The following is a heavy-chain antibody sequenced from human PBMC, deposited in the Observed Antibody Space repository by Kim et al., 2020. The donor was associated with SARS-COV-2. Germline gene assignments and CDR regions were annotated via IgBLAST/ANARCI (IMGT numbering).Heavy chain of an antibody. J-gene: IGHJ3*02. CDR2: IPNSGSTT. CDR1: GFIFSDYY. CDR3: ARARSPISSVWHGDSNDYYYSNGFDI. D-gene: IGHD3-22*01. Sequence: GGSLRLSCAASGFIFSDYYMSWIRQAPGKGLEWVSYIPNSGSTTYYADSVKGRFTISRDYAKNSMYLQMNSLRAGDTAVYYCARARSPISSVWHGDSNDYYYSNGFDIWGPGTMVTVSS. V-gene: IGHV3-11*01.